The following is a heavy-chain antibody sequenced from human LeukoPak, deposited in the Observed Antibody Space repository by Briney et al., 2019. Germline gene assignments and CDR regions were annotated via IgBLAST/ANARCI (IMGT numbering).Heavy chain of an antibody. J-gene: IGHJ4*02. Sequence: ASVKVSCKACGYTLTNYALNWVRQAPGQGLEWMGWINTNTGNPTYAQGSTGRFVFSLDTSVNTAYLQISSLKAEDTAIYYCARVQGYCSTTSCYPHYWGQGTLVTVSS. V-gene: IGHV7-4-1*02. D-gene: IGHD2-2*01. CDR1: GYTLTNYA. CDR3: ARVQGYCSTTSCYPHY. CDR2: INTNTGNP.